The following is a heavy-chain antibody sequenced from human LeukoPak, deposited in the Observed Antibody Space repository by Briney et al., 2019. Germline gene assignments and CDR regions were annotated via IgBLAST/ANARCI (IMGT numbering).Heavy chain of an antibody. CDR3: ARGRYYDSSGYVKSEYFHH. J-gene: IGHJ1*01. CDR2: VYYSGST. D-gene: IGHD3-22*01. CDR1: GGSISGYY. Sequence: SETLSLTCSVSGGSISGYYWTWIRQPPGKGLEWIGYVYYSGSTNYNPSLKSRGTISLDTSKNQFSLKLSSVTAADTAVYYCARGRYYDSSGYVKSEYFHHWGQGTLVTVSS. V-gene: IGHV4-59*08.